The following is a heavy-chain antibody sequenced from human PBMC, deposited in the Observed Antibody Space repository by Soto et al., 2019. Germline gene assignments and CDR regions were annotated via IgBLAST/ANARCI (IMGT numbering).Heavy chain of an antibody. D-gene: IGHD3-10*01. CDR2: IYYSGST. V-gene: IGHV4-31*03. Sequence: SETLSLTCTVSGGSISSGGYYWSWIRQHPGKGLEWIGYIYYSGSTYYNPSLKSRVTISVDTSKNQFSLKLSSVTAADTAVYYCARQADGHNYSAFDIWGQGTMVTVSS. CDR3: ARQADGHNYSAFDI. J-gene: IGHJ3*02. CDR1: GGSISSGGYY.